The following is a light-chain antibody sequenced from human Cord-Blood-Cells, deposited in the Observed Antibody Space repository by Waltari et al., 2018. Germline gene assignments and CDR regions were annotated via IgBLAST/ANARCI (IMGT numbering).Light chain of an antibody. CDR3: QQYGSSPEYT. Sequence: IVLTLSPGTLSLSPAERATLSCRASQGVSSSYLSWYQQKPGQAPRLLIYGEYSSATGIPDRCSGSGSGTDFTFTISRLEPEDFSVYYCQQYGSSPEYTFGQGTKLEIK. CDR1: QGVSSSY. CDR2: GEY. J-gene: IGKJ2*01. V-gene: IGKV3-20*01.